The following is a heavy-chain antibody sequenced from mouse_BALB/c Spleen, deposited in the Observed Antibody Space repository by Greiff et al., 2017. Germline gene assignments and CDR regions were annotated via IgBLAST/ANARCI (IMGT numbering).Heavy chain of an antibody. D-gene: IGHD2-14*01. CDR2: ISSGGST. V-gene: IGHV5-6-5*01. CDR1: GFTFSSYA. CDR3: ARMEVRDYYAMDY. Sequence: DVHLVESGGGLVKPGGSLKLSCAASGFTFSSYAMSWVRQTPEKRLEWVASISSGGSTYYPDSVKGRFTISRDNARNILYLQMSSLRSEDTAMYYCARMEVRDYYAMDYWGQGTSVTVSS. J-gene: IGHJ4*01.